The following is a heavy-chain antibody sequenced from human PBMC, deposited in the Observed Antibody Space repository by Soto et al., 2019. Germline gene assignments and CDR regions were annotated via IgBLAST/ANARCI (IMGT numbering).Heavy chain of an antibody. CDR3: ARSNSPWKPLPTGAGIDY. J-gene: IGHJ4*01. V-gene: IGHV1-18*01. D-gene: IGHD1-1*01. CDR1: GYIFSSYG. Sequence: QVQLVQSGAEVKTPGSSVKVSCKASGYIFSSYGITWVRQAPGQGLEWMGWISGYNGDTKYGQKHQRRVTLTTATSANTGYMELRSLTSDDTAVYNCARSNSPWKPLPTGAGIDYRGHGTLVTVSS. CDR2: ISGYNGDT.